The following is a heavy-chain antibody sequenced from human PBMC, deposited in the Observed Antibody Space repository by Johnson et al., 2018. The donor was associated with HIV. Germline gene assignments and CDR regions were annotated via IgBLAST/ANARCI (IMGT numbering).Heavy chain of an antibody. Sequence: VQLVESGGGVVQPGRSLRLSCAASGFTFSSYAMHWVRQAPGKGLEWVAVISYDGSNKYYADSVKGRFTISRDNAKNSLYLQMNSLRDEDTALYYCAQGGADSSTKSTFDIWGQGTLVTVSS. CDR2: ISYDGSNK. V-gene: IGHV3-30-3*01. J-gene: IGHJ3*02. CDR3: AQGGADSSTKSTFDI. CDR1: GFTFSSYA. D-gene: IGHD6-13*01.